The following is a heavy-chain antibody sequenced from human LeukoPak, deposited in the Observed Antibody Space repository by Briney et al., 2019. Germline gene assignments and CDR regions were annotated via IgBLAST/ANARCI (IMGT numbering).Heavy chain of an antibody. J-gene: IGHJ4*02. V-gene: IGHV4-39*01. CDR1: GGSISSSSYY. CDR2: IYYGGST. D-gene: IGHD2-15*01. Sequence: PSETLSLTCTISGGSISSSSYYWGWIRQPPGKGLEWIGSIYYGGSTYYNLSLKSRVTISVDTSKNQFSLKLSSVTAADTAVYYCARGLEYCSGGSCYDMPDYWGQGTLVTVSS. CDR3: ARGLEYCSGGSCYDMPDY.